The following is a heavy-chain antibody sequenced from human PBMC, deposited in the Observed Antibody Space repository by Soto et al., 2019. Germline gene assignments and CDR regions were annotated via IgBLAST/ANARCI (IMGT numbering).Heavy chain of an antibody. CDR3: ARDRYYYGSGSYNAFDY. Sequence: SETLSLTCTVSGGSISRYYWSWIRQPPGKGLEWIGYIYYSGSTNYNPSLKSRVTISVDTSKNQFSLKLSSVTAADTAVYYCARDRYYYGSGSYNAFDYWGQGTLVTVSS. D-gene: IGHD3-10*01. J-gene: IGHJ4*02. CDR1: GGSISRYY. CDR2: IYYSGST. V-gene: IGHV4-59*01.